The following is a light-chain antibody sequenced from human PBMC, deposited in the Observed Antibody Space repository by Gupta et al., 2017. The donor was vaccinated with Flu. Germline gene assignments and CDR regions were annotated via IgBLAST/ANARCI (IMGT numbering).Light chain of an antibody. CDR2: KVS. Sequence: DVVLTQSPLSLPVTLGQPASLSCRSSESLVYSDGNTYLNWFHQRPGQSPRRLIYKVSNRYSGVPDRFSGSGSGTDFTLKIIRGEAEDAGIYYCSQGKHWPGTFGQGTKVEIK. J-gene: IGKJ1*01. CDR3: SQGKHWPGT. CDR1: ESLVYSDGNTY. V-gene: IGKV2-30*01.